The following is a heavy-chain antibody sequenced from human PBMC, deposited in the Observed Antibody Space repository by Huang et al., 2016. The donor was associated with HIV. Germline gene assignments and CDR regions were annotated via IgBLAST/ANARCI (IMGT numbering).Heavy chain of an antibody. J-gene: IGHJ4*02. CDR1: GFTFDDYA. Sequence: EVQLVESGGGLVQPGRSLRLSCAASGFTFDDYAMHWVRQAPGKGLEWVTGRSWNSVIIGYADSVKGRFTVSRDNAKNSLYLQMNSLRPEDTACYYCARDREILTGFYTYYFDNWGQGTLVTVSS. V-gene: IGHV3-9*01. D-gene: IGHD3-9*01. CDR2: RSWNSVII. CDR3: ARDREILTGFYTYYFDN.